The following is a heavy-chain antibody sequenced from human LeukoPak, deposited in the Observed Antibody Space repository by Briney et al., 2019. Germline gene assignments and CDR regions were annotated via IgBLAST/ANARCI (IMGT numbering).Heavy chain of an antibody. Sequence: GGSLRLSCAASGFTFSSYSMNWVRQAPGKGLEWVSSISSSSSYIYYADSVKGRFTISRDNAKNSLYLQMNSLRAEDTAVYYCAAQPRGTTVTTHDCWGQGTLVTVSS. D-gene: IGHD4-17*01. CDR2: ISSSSSYI. CDR3: AAQPRGTTVTTHDC. CDR1: GFTFSSYS. V-gene: IGHV3-21*01. J-gene: IGHJ4*02.